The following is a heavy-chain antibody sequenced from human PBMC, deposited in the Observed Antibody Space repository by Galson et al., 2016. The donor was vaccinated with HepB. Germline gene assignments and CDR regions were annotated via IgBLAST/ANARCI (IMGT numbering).Heavy chain of an antibody. CDR1: GDTFTGYY. V-gene: IGHV1-2*04. CDR3: ATSTAYRSGWGAFDI. Sequence: SVKVSCKASGDTFTGYYIHWVRQAPGQGLEWMAWLSANSGATNYAQKFQGWVTMTRDTSISTAYMELTSLTSDATAIYYCATSTAYRSGWGAFDIWGQGTMVTVSS. J-gene: IGHJ3*02. D-gene: IGHD6-25*01. CDR2: LSANSGAT.